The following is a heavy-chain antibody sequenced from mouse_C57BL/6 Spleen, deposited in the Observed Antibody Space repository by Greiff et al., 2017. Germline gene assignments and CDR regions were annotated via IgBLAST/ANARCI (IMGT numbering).Heavy chain of an antibody. J-gene: IGHJ3*01. D-gene: IGHD2-4*01. V-gene: IGHV3-8*01. CDR2: ISYSGST. CDR3: ASHYDYDVGFAY. CDR1: GYSITSDY. Sequence: VQGVESGPGLAKPSQTLSLTCSVTGYSITSDYWNWIRKFPGNKLEYMGYISYSGSTYYNPSLKSRISITRDTSKNQYYLQLKSVTTEDTATYYCASHYDYDVGFAYWGQGTLVTVSA.